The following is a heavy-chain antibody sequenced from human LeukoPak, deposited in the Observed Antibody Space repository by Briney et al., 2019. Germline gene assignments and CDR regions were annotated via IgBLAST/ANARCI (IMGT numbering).Heavy chain of an antibody. J-gene: IGHJ4*02. Sequence: SVKASCKASGGTFSSYAISWVRQVPGQGLEWMGGIIPIFGTANYAQKFQGRFTITTDESTNTAYMELSSLRFEDTAVYYCARGDNDGWYSDYWGQGTLVTVSS. CDR1: GGTFSSYA. CDR2: IIPIFGTA. D-gene: IGHD5-24*01. V-gene: IGHV1-69*05. CDR3: ARGDNDGWYSDY.